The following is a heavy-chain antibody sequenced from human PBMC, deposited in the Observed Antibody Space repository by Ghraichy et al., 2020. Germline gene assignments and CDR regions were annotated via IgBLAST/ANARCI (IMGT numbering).Heavy chain of an antibody. CDR1: GFTFSSYS. D-gene: IGHD3-16*01. V-gene: IGHV3-21*01. CDR3: ARASTYYDYVWGSYPEDY. CDR2: ISSSSSYI. Sequence: LSLTCAASGFTFSSYSMNWVRQAPGKGLEWVSSISSSSSYIYYADSVKGRFTISRDNAKNSLYLQMNSLRAEDTAVYYCARASTYYDYVWGSYPEDYWGQGTLVTVSS. J-gene: IGHJ4*02.